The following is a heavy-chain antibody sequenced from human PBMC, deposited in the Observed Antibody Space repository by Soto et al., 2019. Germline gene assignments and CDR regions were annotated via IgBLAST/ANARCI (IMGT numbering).Heavy chain of an antibody. J-gene: IGHJ5*02. CDR3: ARRVTFGGVTP. D-gene: IGHD3-16*01. CDR2: IYYSGST. Sequence: SETLSLTCTVSGGSISSSSYYWGWIRQPPGKGLEWIGSIYYSGSTYYNPSLKSRVTISVDTSKNQFSLKLSSVTAADTAVYYCARRVTFGGVTPWGQGTLVTVSS. V-gene: IGHV4-39*01. CDR1: GGSISSSSYY.